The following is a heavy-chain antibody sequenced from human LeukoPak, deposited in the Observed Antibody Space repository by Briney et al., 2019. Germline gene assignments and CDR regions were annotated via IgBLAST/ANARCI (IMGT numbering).Heavy chain of an antibody. CDR1: GGSFSGYY. J-gene: IGHJ5*02. V-gene: IGHV4-34*01. CDR3: ASIGRREMNWFDP. CDR2: INHSGST. Sequence: PSEILSLTCAVYGGSFSGYYWSWIRQPPGKGLEWIGEINHSGSTNYNPSLKSRVTISVDTSKNQFSLKLSSVTAADTAVYYCASIGRREMNWFDPWGQGTLVTVSS. D-gene: IGHD5-24*01.